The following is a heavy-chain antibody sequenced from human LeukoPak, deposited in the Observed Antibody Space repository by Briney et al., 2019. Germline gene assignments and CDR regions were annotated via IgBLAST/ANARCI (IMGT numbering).Heavy chain of an antibody. D-gene: IGHD3-3*01. J-gene: IGHJ4*02. Sequence: KPSETLSLTCTVSGGSISSYYWSWIRQPAGKGLEWIGRIYTSGSTNYNPSLKSRATMSVDTSKNQFSLKLSSVTAADTAVYYCAREYYDFWSGSQSFDYWGLGTLVTVSS. CDR3: AREYYDFWSGSQSFDY. CDR1: GGSISSYY. CDR2: IYTSGST. V-gene: IGHV4-4*07.